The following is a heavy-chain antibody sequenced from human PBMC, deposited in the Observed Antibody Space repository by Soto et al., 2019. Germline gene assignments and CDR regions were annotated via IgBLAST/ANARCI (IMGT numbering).Heavy chain of an antibody. J-gene: IGHJ4*02. CDR3: ARERYYYGSGDY. V-gene: IGHV3-33*01. CDR2: IWYDGSNK. D-gene: IGHD3-10*01. Sequence: GGSLRLSCAASGFTFSSYGMHWVRQAPGKGLEWVAVIWYDGSNKYYADSVKGRFTISRDNSKNTLYLQMSSLRAEDTAVYYCARERYYYGSGDYWGQGTLVTVSS. CDR1: GFTFSSYG.